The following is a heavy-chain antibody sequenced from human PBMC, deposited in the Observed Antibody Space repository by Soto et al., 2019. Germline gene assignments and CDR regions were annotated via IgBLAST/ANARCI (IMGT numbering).Heavy chain of an antibody. D-gene: IGHD5-18*01. CDR3: AREAWIQLWMTYYFDY. V-gene: IGHV6-1*01. J-gene: IGHJ4*02. Sequence: SQTLSLTCAISGDSVSSNSAAWNWIRQSPSRNLEWLGRTYYRSKWYNDYAVSVKSRITINPDTSKNQFSLQLNSVTPEDTAVYYCAREAWIQLWMTYYFDYWGQGTLVTVSS. CDR2: TYYRSKWYN. CDR1: GDSVSSNSAA.